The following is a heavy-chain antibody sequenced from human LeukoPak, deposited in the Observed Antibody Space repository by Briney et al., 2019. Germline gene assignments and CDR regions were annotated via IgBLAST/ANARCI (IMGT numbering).Heavy chain of an antibody. CDR2: INPNSGGT. Sequence: ASVKVSCKDSGYTFTGYYMHWVRQAPGQGLEWMGWINPNSGGTNYAQKFQGRVTMTRDTSISTAYMELSRLRSDDTAVYYCARALYYYGSGSYPDGGCWFDPWGQGTLVTVSS. D-gene: IGHD3-10*01. V-gene: IGHV1-2*02. CDR1: GYTFTGYY. CDR3: ARALYYYGSGSYPDGGCWFDP. J-gene: IGHJ5*02.